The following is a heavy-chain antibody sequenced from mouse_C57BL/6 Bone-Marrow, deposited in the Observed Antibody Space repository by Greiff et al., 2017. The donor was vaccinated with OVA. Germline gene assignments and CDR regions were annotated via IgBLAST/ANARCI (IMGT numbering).Heavy chain of an antibody. V-gene: IGHV1-55*01. CDR3: ARDYGSSDYAMDY. J-gene: IGHJ4*01. CDR1: GYTFTSYW. Sequence: VKLQQSGAELVKPGASVKMSCKASGYTFTSYWITWVKQRPGQGLEWIGDIYPGSGSTNYNEKFKSKATLTVDTSSSTAYMQLSSLTSEDSAVYYCARDYGSSDYAMDYWGQGTSVTVSS. D-gene: IGHD1-1*01. CDR2: IYPGSGST.